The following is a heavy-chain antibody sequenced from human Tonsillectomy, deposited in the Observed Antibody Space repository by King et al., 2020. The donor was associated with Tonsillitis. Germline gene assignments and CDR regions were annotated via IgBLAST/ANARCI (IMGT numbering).Heavy chain of an antibody. D-gene: IGHD3-10*01. V-gene: IGHV3-30*18. Sequence: VQLVESGGGVVQPGRSLRLSCAASGFTFSAFGMHWVRQAPGKGLEWLADISFDGKSEYYGDSVQGRFTISRANSRNTLYLQMNSLTPEDTAVYYCAKDRYRVNGVWGVIDLWGQGTLVTV. J-gene: IGHJ4*02. CDR2: ISFDGKSE. CDR1: GFTFSAFG. CDR3: AKDRYRVNGVWGVIDL.